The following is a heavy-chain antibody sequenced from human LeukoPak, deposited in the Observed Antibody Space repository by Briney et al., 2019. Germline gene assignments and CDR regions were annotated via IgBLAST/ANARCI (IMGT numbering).Heavy chain of an antibody. CDR3: ARDHPDTAMAPFDY. CDR1: GGTFSSYT. CDR2: IIPILGIG. Sequence: ASVKVSCKASGGTFSSYTISWVRQAPGQGLEWMGRIIPILGIGNYAQKFQGRVTITADKSTSTAYMELSSLRSEDTAVYYCARDHPDTAMAPFDYWGQGTLVTVSS. V-gene: IGHV1-69*04. D-gene: IGHD5-18*01. J-gene: IGHJ4*02.